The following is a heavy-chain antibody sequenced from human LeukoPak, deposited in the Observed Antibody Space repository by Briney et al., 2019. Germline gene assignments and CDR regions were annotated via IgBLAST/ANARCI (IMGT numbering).Heavy chain of an antibody. CDR2: IYYSGST. J-gene: IGHJ4*02. V-gene: IGHV4-59*01. CDR1: GGSINSYY. CDR3: ARDLGDYWSGFRSYFFDY. D-gene: IGHD3-3*01. Sequence: SETLSLTCTVSGGSINSYYWSWIRQPPGKGLEWIGYIYYSGSTNYNPSLKSRVTISVDTSKNQFSLKLSSVTAADTAVYYCARDLGDYWSGFRSYFFDYWGQGTLVTVSS.